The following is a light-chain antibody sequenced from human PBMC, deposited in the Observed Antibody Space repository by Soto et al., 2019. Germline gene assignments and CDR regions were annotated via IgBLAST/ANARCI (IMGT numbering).Light chain of an antibody. CDR2: GAS. Sequence: EIVLTQSPGTLSLSPGERATLSCRASQSVSNYLAWYQQKPGQAPRLLIYGASSRATDIPDRFSGSGSGTDFTLTISRLEPEDFAVYYCQQYGGSPQTFGQGTKVDI. V-gene: IGKV3-20*01. CDR1: QSVSNY. CDR3: QQYGGSPQT. J-gene: IGKJ1*01.